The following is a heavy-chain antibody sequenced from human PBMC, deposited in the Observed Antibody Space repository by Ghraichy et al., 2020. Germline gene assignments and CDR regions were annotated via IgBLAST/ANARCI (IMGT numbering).Heavy chain of an antibody. Sequence: GGSLRLSCAASGFSLSSYTMNWVRQAPGKGLEWVSSLRRSDGGTYYADSVKGRFTISRDISKNTLYLQMNGLRVEDTAIYYCARDGGSGGDDYWGQGTLVTVSS. J-gene: IGHJ4*02. CDR3: ARDGGSGGDDY. CDR2: LRRSDGGT. D-gene: IGHD3-10*01. CDR1: GFSLSSYT. V-gene: IGHV3-23*01.